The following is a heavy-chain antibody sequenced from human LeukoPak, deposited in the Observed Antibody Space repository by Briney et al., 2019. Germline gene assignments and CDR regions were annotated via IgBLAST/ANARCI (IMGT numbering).Heavy chain of an antibody. V-gene: IGHV3-7*01. J-gene: IGHJ2*01. CDR2: INQDGSEI. Sequence: GGSLRLSCAASGFTFSNYWMSWVRQAPGKGLEWLANINQDGSEIYYVDSVKGRFTISRDNGKNSLYLQINSLRANDTAVYYCGRDPGSMIVVRTTNCYFDLWGRGTLVTVSS. CDR1: GFTFSNYW. D-gene: IGHD3-22*01. CDR3: GRDPGSMIVVRTTNCYFDL.